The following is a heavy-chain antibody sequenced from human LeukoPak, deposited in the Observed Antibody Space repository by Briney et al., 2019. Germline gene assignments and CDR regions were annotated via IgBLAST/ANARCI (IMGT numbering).Heavy chain of an antibody. J-gene: IGHJ3*02. D-gene: IGHD3-22*01. CDR2: ISDDESNK. V-gene: IGHV3-30*18. CDR3: AKEAVNYYDSSGYFDDAFDI. Sequence: PGGSLRLSCAASGFTFSSYGMHWVRQAPGKGLEWVAVISDDESNKYYADSVKGRFTISRDNSKNSLYRQMNSLRAEDTAVYYCAKEAVNYYDSSGYFDDAFDIWGQGTMVTVSS. CDR1: GFTFSSYG.